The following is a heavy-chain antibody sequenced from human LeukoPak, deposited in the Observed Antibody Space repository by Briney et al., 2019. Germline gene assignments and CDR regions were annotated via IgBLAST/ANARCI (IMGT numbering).Heavy chain of an antibody. CDR2: ISSSSSYI. J-gene: IGHJ6*03. CDR3: ARVGCSSTSCYMLPAAYYYYMDV. CDR1: GFTFSSYS. Sequence: GGSLRLSCAASGFTFSSYSMNWVRQAPGKGLEWVSSISSSSSYIYYADSVKGRFTTSRDNAKNSLYLQMNSLRAEDTAVYYCARVGCSSTSCYMLPAAYYYYMDVWGKGTTVTVSS. V-gene: IGHV3-21*01. D-gene: IGHD2-2*02.